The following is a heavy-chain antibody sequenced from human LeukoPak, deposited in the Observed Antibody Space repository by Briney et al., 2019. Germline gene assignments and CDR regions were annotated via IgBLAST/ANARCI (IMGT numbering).Heavy chain of an antibody. CDR3: ARQPGAGWFDP. D-gene: IGHD3-10*01. CDR1: GYSFTSSW. V-gene: IGHV5-51*01. J-gene: IGHJ5*02. Sequence: GESLQISCQASGYSFTSSWIGWARQMPGKGLEWMAIINPGDSDTRYSPSFQGQVTISADRSISTVYLQWGSLKASDTAMYYCARQPGAGWFDPWGQGTLVTVSS. CDR2: INPGDSDT.